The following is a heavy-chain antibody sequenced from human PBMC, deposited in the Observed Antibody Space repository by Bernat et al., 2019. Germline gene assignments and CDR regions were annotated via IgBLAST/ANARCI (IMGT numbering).Heavy chain of an antibody. CDR2: IRSKAYGGTT. V-gene: IGHV3-49*04. D-gene: IGHD4-17*01. CDR1: GFTFGDYA. J-gene: IGHJ6*03. Sequence: EVQLVESGGGLVQPGRSLRLSCTASGFTFGDYAMSWVRQAPGKGLEWVGFIRSKAYGGTTEDAAKVNGRCTISRDDAKSTAYLQMNSLKTEDTAVYYCTRDPMTTVTGYYYYYYMDVWGKGTTVTVSS. CDR3: TRDPMTTVTGYYYYYYMDV.